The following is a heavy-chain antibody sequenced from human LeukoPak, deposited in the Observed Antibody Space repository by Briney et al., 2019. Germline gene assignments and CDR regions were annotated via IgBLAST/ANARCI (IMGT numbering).Heavy chain of an antibody. J-gene: IGHJ4*02. Sequence: SVKVSCKASGGTFSSYAISWVRQAPGQGLEWMGGIIPIFGTANYAQKFQGRVTITADESTSTAYMELSSLRSEDTAVYYCARYYSGWYYFDYWGPGTLVTVSS. CDR3: ARYYSGWYYFDY. D-gene: IGHD6-19*01. CDR2: IIPIFGTA. V-gene: IGHV1-69*13. CDR1: GGTFSSYA.